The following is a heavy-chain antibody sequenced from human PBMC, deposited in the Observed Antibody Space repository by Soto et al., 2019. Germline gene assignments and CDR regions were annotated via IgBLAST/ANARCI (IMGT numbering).Heavy chain of an antibody. V-gene: IGHV3-64*01. CDR1: GFTFSSYA. Sequence: GGSLRLSCAASGFTFSSYAMHWVRQAPGKGLEYVSAISSNGGSTYYANSVKGRFTISRDNSKNTLYLQMGSLRAEDMAVYYCARTAEVVPAAILPLYYYYGMDVWGQGTTVTVSS. D-gene: IGHD2-2*02. J-gene: IGHJ6*02. CDR2: ISSNGGST. CDR3: ARTAEVVPAAILPLYYYYGMDV.